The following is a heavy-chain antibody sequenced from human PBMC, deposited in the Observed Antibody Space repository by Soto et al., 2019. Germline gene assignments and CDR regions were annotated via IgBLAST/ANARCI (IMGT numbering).Heavy chain of an antibody. V-gene: IGHV3-23*01. CDR3: AKDQSFTMVRGVIIPTYFDY. Sequence: GGSLRLSCAASGFTFSSYAMSWVRQAPGKGLEWVSAISGSGGSTYYADSVKGRFTISRDNSKKKLYLQMNSLRAEDLGVYYCAKDQSFTMVRGVIIPTYFDYWGQGTLVTVSS. CDR2: ISGSGGST. J-gene: IGHJ4*02. D-gene: IGHD3-10*01. CDR1: GFTFSSYA.